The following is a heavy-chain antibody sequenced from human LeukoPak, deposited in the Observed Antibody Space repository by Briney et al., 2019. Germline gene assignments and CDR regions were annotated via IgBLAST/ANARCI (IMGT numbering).Heavy chain of an antibody. D-gene: IGHD3-22*01. V-gene: IGHV1-24*01. CDR1: GYTLTELS. J-gene: IGHJ4*02. Sequence: ASVKVSCKVSGYTLTELSMHWVRQAPGKGLEWMGGFDPGDGETIYAQKFQGRVTMTEDTSTDTAYMELSSLRSEDTAVYYCATLTDITMIVVEYYFDYWGQGTLVTVSS. CDR2: FDPGDGET. CDR3: ATLTDITMIVVEYYFDY.